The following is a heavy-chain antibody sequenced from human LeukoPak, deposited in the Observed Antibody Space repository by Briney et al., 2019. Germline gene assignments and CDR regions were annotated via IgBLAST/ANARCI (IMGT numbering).Heavy chain of an antibody. CDR3: AIPRLGYCSGGSCYDAFDI. Sequence: SETLSLTCTVSGGSISSGSYYWGWIRQPPGKGLEWIGSIYYSGSTYYNPSLKSRVTISVDTSKNQFSLKLSSVTAADTAVYYCAIPRLGYCSGGSCYDAFDIWGQGTMVTVSS. J-gene: IGHJ3*02. V-gene: IGHV4-39*01. CDR2: IYYSGST. CDR1: GGSISSGSYY. D-gene: IGHD2-15*01.